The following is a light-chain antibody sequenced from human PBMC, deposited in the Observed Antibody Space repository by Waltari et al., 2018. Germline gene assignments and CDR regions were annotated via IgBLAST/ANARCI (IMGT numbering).Light chain of an antibody. CDR2: AAS. CDR1: QSISRY. CDR3: QNHERLPAM. Sequence: ELVLPQSPGPLHLSPGARATLSCRASQSISRYLAWYQQKPGQAPRLLIYAASSRATGIPDRFSGSGSGTDFSLTISRLEPEDFAVYYCQNHERLPAMFGQGTKVEIK. V-gene: IGKV3-20*01. J-gene: IGKJ1*01.